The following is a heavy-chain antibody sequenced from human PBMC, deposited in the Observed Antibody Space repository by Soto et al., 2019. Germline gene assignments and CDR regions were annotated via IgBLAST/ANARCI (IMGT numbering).Heavy chain of an antibody. Sequence: QVQLVQSGAEVKKPGASVKVSCKASGYTFTSYGISWVRQAPGQGLEWMGWISAYNGNTNYAQKLQGRVTMHTDTSTSTADMELRSLRSDDTAVYYCARGHILYGDPNNWFDPWGQGTLVTVSS. D-gene: IGHD4-17*01. CDR3: ARGHILYGDPNNWFDP. CDR2: ISAYNGNT. J-gene: IGHJ5*02. V-gene: IGHV1-18*01. CDR1: GYTFTSYG.